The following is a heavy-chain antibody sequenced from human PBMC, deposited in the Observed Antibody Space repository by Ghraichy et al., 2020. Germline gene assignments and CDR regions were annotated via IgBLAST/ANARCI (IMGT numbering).Heavy chain of an antibody. Sequence: GGSLRLSCAASGFTFSSYAMSWVRQAPGKGLEWVSAISGSGGSTYYADPVKGRFTISRDNSKNTLYPQMNSLRAEDTAVYYCAKGGCSGGSCYGYFQHWGQGTLVTVSS. CDR3: AKGGCSGGSCYGYFQH. CDR2: ISGSGGST. V-gene: IGHV3-23*01. J-gene: IGHJ1*01. D-gene: IGHD2-15*01. CDR1: GFTFSSYA.